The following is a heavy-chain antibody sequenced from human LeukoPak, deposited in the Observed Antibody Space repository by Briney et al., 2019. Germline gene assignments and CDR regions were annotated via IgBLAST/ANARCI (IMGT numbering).Heavy chain of an antibody. CDR3: ATGKGYSSGWDFDY. CDR1: GYTLTEFS. V-gene: IGHV1-24*01. Sequence: ASVKVSRKVSGYTLTEFSLHWVRHAPGKGLEWMGGFYPEDGETIYAQTSQGRVTITEDPSTDTAYMELSSQRSEDTAVYYCATGKGYSSGWDFDYWGQGTLVTVSS. J-gene: IGHJ4*02. D-gene: IGHD6-19*01. CDR2: FYPEDGET.